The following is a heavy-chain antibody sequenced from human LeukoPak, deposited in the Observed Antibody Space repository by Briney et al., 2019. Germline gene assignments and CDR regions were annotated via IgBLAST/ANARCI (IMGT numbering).Heavy chain of an antibody. CDR1: GFTFSSYW. J-gene: IGHJ4*02. CDR3: AREGIAAAGRGDY. CDR2: IKQDGSEK. Sequence: GGSLRLSCAASGFTFSSYWMSWVRQAPGKGLEWVANIKQDGSEKYYVDSVKGLFTISRDNAKNSLYLQMNSLRAEDTAVYYCAREGIAAAGRGDYWGQGTLVTVSS. V-gene: IGHV3-7*01. D-gene: IGHD6-13*01.